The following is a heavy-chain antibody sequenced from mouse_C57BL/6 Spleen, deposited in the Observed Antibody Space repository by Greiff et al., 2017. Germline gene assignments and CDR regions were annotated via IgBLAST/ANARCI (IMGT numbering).Heavy chain of an antibody. Sequence: VQLQQPGAELVRPGSSVKLSCKASGYTFTSYWMDWVKQRPGQGLEWIGNIYPSDSETHYKQKFKGKATLTVDKSSSTAYMQLSSLTSEASTVYYCAVLTVRGDAIVRWGQGTSVTVSS. J-gene: IGHJ4*01. D-gene: IGHD1-1*01. CDR3: AVLTVRGDAIVR. CDR2: IYPSDSET. V-gene: IGHV1-61*01. CDR1: GYTFTSYW.